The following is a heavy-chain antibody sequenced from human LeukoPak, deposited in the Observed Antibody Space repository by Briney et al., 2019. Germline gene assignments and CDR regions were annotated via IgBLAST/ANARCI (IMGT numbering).Heavy chain of an antibody. J-gene: IGHJ4*02. V-gene: IGHV3-15*01. CDR3: ARGPSGYHNT. CDR1: GFTFSNAW. Sequence: GGSLRLSCAASGFTFSNAWMSWVRQAPGKGLEWVGRIKSKTDGGTTDYAAPVKGRFTISRDDSKNTLYLQMNSLRAEDTAVYYCARGPSGYHNTGGQGTLVTVSS. CDR2: IKSKTDGGTT. D-gene: IGHD5-12*01.